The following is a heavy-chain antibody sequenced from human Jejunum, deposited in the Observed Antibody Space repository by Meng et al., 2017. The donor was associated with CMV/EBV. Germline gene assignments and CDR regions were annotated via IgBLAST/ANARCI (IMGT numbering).Heavy chain of an antibody. J-gene: IGHJ4*02. CDR2: IYWNSAGV. V-gene: IGHV3-9*01. Sequence: AGSGFTFFNHAMHWIRQAPGKGLEWVAGIYWNSAGVGYADSVKGRFTISSDNAKTSLYLEMNDLRTEDTAFYYCPRDASPGGADYWGQGTLGTVSS. CDR3: PRDASPGGADY. CDR1: GFTFFNHA. D-gene: IGHD3-10*01.